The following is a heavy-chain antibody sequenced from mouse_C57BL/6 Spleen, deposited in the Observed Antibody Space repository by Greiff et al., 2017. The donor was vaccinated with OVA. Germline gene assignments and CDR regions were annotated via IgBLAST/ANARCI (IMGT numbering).Heavy chain of an antibody. V-gene: IGHV7-3*01. CDR1: GFTFTDYY. J-gene: IGHJ2*01. Sequence: EVKLMESGGGLVQPGGSLSLSCAASGFTFTDYYMSWVRQPPGKALEWLGFIRNKANGYTTEYSASVKGRFTISRDNSQSILYLQMNALRAEDSATYYCARYRGGADYWGQGTTLTVAS. CDR3: ARYRGGADY. CDR2: IRNKANGYTT.